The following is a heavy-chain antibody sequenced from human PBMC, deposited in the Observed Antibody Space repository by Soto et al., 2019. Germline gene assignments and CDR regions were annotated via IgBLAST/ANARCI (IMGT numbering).Heavy chain of an antibody. Sequence: GGSLRLSCTASGFTFGDYAMSWFRQAPGKGLEWVGFIRSKAYGGTTEYAASVKGRFTISRDESKSIAYLQMNSLKTEDTAVYYCARLVYYDDSSGYPFDPWGQGTLGAVAS. D-gene: IGHD3-22*01. V-gene: IGHV3-49*03. CDR1: GFTFGDYA. J-gene: IGHJ5*02. CDR2: IRSKAYGGTT. CDR3: ARLVYYDDSSGYPFDP.